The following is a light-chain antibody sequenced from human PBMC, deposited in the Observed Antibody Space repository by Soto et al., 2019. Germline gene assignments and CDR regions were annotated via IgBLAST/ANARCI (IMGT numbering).Light chain of an antibody. CDR3: QQYDNLAFT. Sequence: DIQMTQSPSSLSASVGDRVTITCQASQDISNYLNGYQQKPGKAPKFLIYDASNLERGVPSRFSGSGSGTDFTFTISSLQPEDIGTYYCQQYDNLAFTFGQGTKLEIK. J-gene: IGKJ2*01. CDR1: QDISNY. CDR2: DAS. V-gene: IGKV1-33*01.